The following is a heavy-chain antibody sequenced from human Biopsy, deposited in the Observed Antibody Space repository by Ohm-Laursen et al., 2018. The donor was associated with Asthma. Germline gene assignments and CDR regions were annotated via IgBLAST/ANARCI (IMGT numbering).Heavy chain of an antibody. D-gene: IGHD2-2*01. CDR1: GGTFNTYV. J-gene: IGHJ4*02. CDR2: INSVFGTT. CDR3: ARKTGSCISRTCYSLDF. Sequence: VKISCKSLGGTFNTYVIGWVRQAPGQGLEWMGGINSVFGTTTYPQKFQDRVTITADDSTSTVYMELSSLRSEDTAVYYCARKTGSCISRTCYSLDFWGQGTLVTVSS. V-gene: IGHV1-69*13.